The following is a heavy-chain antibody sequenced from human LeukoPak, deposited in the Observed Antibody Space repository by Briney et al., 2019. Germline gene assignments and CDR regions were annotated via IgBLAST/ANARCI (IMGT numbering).Heavy chain of an antibody. CDR1: GGSISSYY. Sequence: SETLSLTCTVSGGSISSYYWSWIRQPPGKGLEWIGYIYYSGSTNYNPSLKSRVTISVYTSKNQFSLKLSSVTAADTAVYYCARDHGYYYDSSGYYSGAFDIWGQGTMVTVSS. J-gene: IGHJ3*02. V-gene: IGHV4-59*01. CDR3: ARDHGYYYDSSGYYSGAFDI. D-gene: IGHD3-22*01. CDR2: IYYSGST.